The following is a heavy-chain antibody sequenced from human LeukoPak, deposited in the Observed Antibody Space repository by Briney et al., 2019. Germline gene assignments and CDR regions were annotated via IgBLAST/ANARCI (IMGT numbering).Heavy chain of an antibody. J-gene: IGHJ5*02. CDR2: IYNGDGT. CDR1: GFTFSSHG. CDR3: GGNLRYCSDGSCYP. V-gene: IGHV3-66*01. D-gene: IGHD2-15*01. Sequence: GGSLRLSCAASGFTFSSHGMNWVRQATGKGLEWVSVIYNGDGTAYAESLQGRCTISRHNSQNKVSLQIDNLRGEDTAVYFCGGNLRYCSDGSCYPWGQGTMVTVSS.